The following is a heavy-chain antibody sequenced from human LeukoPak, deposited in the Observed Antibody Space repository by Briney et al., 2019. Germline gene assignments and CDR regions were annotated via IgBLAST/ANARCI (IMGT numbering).Heavy chain of an antibody. CDR1: GFTFSSYG. CDR3: AKADYGYGDYGYYFDY. Sequence: GGTLRLSCAASGFTFSSYGMSWVRQAPGKGLEWVSAISGSGGSTYYADSVKGRFTISRDNSKNTLYLQMNSLRAEDTAVYYCAKADYGYGDYGYYFDYWGQGTLVTVSS. D-gene: IGHD4-17*01. CDR2: ISGSGGST. V-gene: IGHV3-23*01. J-gene: IGHJ4*02.